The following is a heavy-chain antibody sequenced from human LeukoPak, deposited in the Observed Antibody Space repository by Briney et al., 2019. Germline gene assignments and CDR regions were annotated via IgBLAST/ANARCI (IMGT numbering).Heavy chain of an antibody. V-gene: IGHV1-3*01. CDR2: INAGNGNT. CDR3: ARDPVAETYCGGDCGRGFDI. CDR1: GYTFTSYA. J-gene: IGHJ3*02. D-gene: IGHD2-21*02. Sequence: ASVKVSCKASGYTFTSYAMHWVRQAPGQRLEWMGWINAGNGNTKYSQKFQGRVTMTRDTSTSTVYMELSSLRSEDTAVYYCARDPVAETYCGGDCGRGFDIWGQGTMVTVSS.